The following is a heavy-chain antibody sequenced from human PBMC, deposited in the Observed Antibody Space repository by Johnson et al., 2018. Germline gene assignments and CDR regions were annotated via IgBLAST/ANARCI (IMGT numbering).Heavy chain of an antibody. V-gene: IGHV1-69*09. CDR1: GGTFSSYT. CDR3: ARGYCSSTSCYDGSYFDY. CDR2: IIPILGIA. Sequence: QVQLVESGAEVKKPGSSGKVSCKASGGTFSSYTISWVRQAPGQGLEWMGRIIPILGIANYAQKFQGRVTITADKSTSTAYMELSSLRSEDTAVYYCARGYCSSTSCYDGSYFDYWGQGTLVTVSS. J-gene: IGHJ4*02. D-gene: IGHD2-2*01.